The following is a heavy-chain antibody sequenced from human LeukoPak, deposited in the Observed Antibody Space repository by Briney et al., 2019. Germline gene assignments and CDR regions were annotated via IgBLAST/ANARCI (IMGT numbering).Heavy chain of an antibody. V-gene: IGHV4-4*07. CDR3: ARDLGGQWLVFFDY. Sequence: SETLSLTCTVSGGSISSYYWSWIRQPAGKGLEWIGRIYTSGSTNYNPSLKSRVTMSVVTSKNQFSLKLSSVTAADTAVYYCARDLGGQWLVFFDYWGQGTLVTVSS. D-gene: IGHD6-19*01. CDR1: GGSISSYY. J-gene: IGHJ4*02. CDR2: IYTSGST.